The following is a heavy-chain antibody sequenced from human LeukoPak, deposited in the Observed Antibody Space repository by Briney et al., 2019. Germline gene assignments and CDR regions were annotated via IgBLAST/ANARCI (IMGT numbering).Heavy chain of an antibody. J-gene: IGHJ5*02. CDR2: IHSSGNT. D-gene: IGHD3-10*01. V-gene: IGHV4-30-4*01. Sequence: SETLSLTCSVSGGSISSGGFYWSWIRQPPGKGLEWIGYIHSSGNTYYNPSLKSRVTISVDASKNQFSLKVTSVTAADTAVYYCARERSMVRGISWFDPWGQGILVTVSS. CDR3: ARERSMVRGISWFDP. CDR1: GGSISSGGFY.